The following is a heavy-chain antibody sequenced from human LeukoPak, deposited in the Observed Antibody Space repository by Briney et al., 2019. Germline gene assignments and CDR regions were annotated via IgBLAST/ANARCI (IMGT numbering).Heavy chain of an antibody. CDR2: INPSGGST. D-gene: IGHD1-20*01. J-gene: IGHJ4*02. Sequence: ASVKVSCKASGYTCTSYYMHWVRQAPGQGLEWMGIINPSGGSTSYAQKFQGRVTMTRDTSTSTVYMELSSLRSEDTAVYYCARDPYNSGDRVGYYFDYWGQGTLVTVSS. CDR3: ARDPYNSGDRVGYYFDY. V-gene: IGHV1-46*01. CDR1: GYTCTSYY.